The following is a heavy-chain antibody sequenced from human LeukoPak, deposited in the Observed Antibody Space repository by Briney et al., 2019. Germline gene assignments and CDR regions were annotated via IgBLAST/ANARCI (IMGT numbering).Heavy chain of an antibody. J-gene: IGHJ6*03. D-gene: IGHD3-10*01. Sequence: SVKVSCKASGYTFTGYYMHWVRQAPGQGLEWMGGIIPIFGTANYAQKFQGRVTITADESTSTAYMELSSLRSEDTAVYYCARGGMVRGVIRDYYYYMDVWGKGTTVTISS. CDR2: IIPIFGTA. CDR3: ARGGMVRGVIRDYYYYMDV. CDR1: GYTFTGYY. V-gene: IGHV1-69*13.